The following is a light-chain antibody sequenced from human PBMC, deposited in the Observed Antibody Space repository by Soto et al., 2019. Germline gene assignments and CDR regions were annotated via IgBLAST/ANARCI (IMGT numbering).Light chain of an antibody. V-gene: IGKV3D-20*02. J-gene: IGKJ5*01. CDR1: QSVSSSY. Sequence: EVVWRQSPGTLSLSPGERATLSCRASQSVSSSYLAWYQQKRGQAPRLLIYGASNRATGVPDRFSGSGSGTVFTLTISCLQSDDSAIYYCQQRNIWPPVTFAQGTRLEIK. CDR2: GAS. CDR3: QQRNIWPPVT.